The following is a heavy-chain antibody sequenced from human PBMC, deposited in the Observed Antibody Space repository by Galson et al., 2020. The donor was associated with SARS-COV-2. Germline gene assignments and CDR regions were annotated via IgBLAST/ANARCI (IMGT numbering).Heavy chain of an antibody. Sequence: SETLSLTCTVSGGSISSYYWSWIRQPPGKGLEWIGYIYYSGSTNYNPSLKSRVTISVDTSKNQFSLKLSSVTAADTAVYYCARAAQTYYDFWMGYYNAPHFDYWGQGTLVTVAS. CDR2: IYYSGST. D-gene: IGHD3-3*01. CDR3: ARAAQTYYDFWMGYYNAPHFDY. CDR1: GGSISSYY. V-gene: IGHV4-59*01. J-gene: IGHJ4*02.